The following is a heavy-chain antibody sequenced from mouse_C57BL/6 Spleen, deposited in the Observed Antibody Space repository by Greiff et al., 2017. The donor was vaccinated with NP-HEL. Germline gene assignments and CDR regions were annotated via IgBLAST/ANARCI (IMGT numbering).Heavy chain of an antibody. CDR1: GYTFTSYW. CDR2: IHPNSGST. Sequence: VQLQQPGAALVKPGASVKLSCKASGYTFTSYWMHWVKQRPGHGLEWIGMIHPNSGSTNYNAKFKSKATLTVDKSSSTAYMQLSSRTSEDSAVYYCARDYGSSYGYAMDYWGQGTSVTVSS. D-gene: IGHD1-1*01. CDR3: ARDYGSSYGYAMDY. J-gene: IGHJ4*01. V-gene: IGHV1-64*01.